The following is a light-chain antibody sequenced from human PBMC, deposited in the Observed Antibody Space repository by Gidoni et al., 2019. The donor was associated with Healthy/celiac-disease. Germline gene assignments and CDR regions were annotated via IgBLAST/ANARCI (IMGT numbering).Light chain of an antibody. Sequence: DIVMTQSPLSLPVTPGEPASISCRSSQSLLHSNGYNYLDWYLQKPGQSPQLLIYLGSNRASGVPDRFSCSGSVTEFTLKISRVEAEDVGVYYCMQALQTPLYTFGQGTKLEIK. CDR3: MQALQTPLYT. V-gene: IGKV2-28*01. CDR2: LGS. J-gene: IGKJ2*01. CDR1: QSLLHSNGYNY.